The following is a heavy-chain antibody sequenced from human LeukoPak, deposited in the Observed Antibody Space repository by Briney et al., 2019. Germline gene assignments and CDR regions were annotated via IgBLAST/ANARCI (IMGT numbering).Heavy chain of an antibody. CDR2: ISAYNGNR. CDR3: ARPGGSSWLHEYYFDY. D-gene: IGHD6-13*01. V-gene: IGHV1-18*01. CDR1: GYTFTSYG. J-gene: IGHJ4*02. Sequence: GASVKVSCTASGYTFTSYGISWVRQAPGQGLEWMGWISAYNGNRNYAQKLQGRVTMTTDTSTSTAYMGRGSLRADDTAVYYCARPGGSSWLHEYYFDYWGQGTLVTVSS.